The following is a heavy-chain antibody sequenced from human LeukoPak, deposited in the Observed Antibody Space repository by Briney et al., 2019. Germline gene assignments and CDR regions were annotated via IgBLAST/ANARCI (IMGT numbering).Heavy chain of an antibody. CDR3: ARDPPQPGITAAGYFDL. V-gene: IGHV4-59*01. D-gene: IGHD6-13*01. Sequence: SETLSLTCTVSGGSISSYYWSWIRQPPGKGLEWIGNIYDSGSTNYNPSLKSRVTISADTSKNQFSLKVRSVTAADTAVYYCARDPPQPGITAAGYFDLWGRGTLVTVSS. J-gene: IGHJ2*01. CDR1: GGSISSYY. CDR2: IYDSGST.